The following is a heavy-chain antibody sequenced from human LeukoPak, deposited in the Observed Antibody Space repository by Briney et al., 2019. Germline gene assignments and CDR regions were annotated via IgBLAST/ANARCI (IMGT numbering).Heavy chain of an antibody. CDR1: GFAFSTYA. D-gene: IGHD1-26*01. V-gene: IGHV3-23*01. CDR2: ISGSGGSI. CDR3: AREVYSYPWYPHRGGFDF. Sequence: GGSLRLSCAASGFAFSTYAMNWVRQAPGKGLEWVSVISGSGGSIYYADSVKGRSTISKDKAKNTMDLQMNSLRAEDAAVYYCAREVYSYPWYPHRGGFDFWGQGTMVTVSS. J-gene: IGHJ3*01.